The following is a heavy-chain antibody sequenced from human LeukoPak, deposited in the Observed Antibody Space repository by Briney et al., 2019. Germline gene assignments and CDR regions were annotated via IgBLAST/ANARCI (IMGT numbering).Heavy chain of an antibody. D-gene: IGHD2-2*01. J-gene: IGHJ4*02. Sequence: ASVKVSCKASGYTFTGYYMHWVRQAPGQGLEWMGWINPNSGGTNYAQKFQGGVTMTRDTSISTAYMELSRLRSDDTAVYYCARPPPGYCSSTSCLDYWGQGTLVTVSS. CDR2: INPNSGGT. CDR3: ARPPPGYCSSTSCLDY. V-gene: IGHV1-2*02. CDR1: GYTFTGYY.